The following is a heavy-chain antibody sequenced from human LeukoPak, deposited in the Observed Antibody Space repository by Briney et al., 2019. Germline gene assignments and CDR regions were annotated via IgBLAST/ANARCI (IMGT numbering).Heavy chain of an antibody. D-gene: IGHD4-17*01. CDR3: ARFGDDYGDYGFDY. CDR1: GFTFSSYG. CDR2: IWYDGSNK. V-gene: IGHV3-33*01. Sequence: GGSLRLSCAASGFTFSSYGMHWVRQAPGKGLEWVAVIWYDGSNKYYADSVKGRFTISRGNSKNTLYLQMNSLRAEDTAVYYCARFGDDYGDYGFDYWGQGTLVTVSS. J-gene: IGHJ4*02.